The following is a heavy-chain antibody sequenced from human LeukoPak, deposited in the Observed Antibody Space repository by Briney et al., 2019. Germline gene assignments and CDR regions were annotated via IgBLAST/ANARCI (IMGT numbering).Heavy chain of an antibody. CDR1: GFTFSNYA. CDR2: ISGSGDST. J-gene: IGHJ5*02. D-gene: IGHD1-14*01. Sequence: GGSLRLSCAASGFTFSNYAMGWVRQAPGKGLEWVSVISGSGDSTYYADSVKGRCTISRDNSKNTLYLQINSLRGEDAAVYYCAKDIRFNWFDPWGQGTLVTVSS. V-gene: IGHV3-23*01. CDR3: AKDIRFNWFDP.